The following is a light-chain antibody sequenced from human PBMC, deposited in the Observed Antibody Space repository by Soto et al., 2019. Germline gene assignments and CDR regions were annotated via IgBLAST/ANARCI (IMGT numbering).Light chain of an antibody. CDR1: QSVSSSS. V-gene: IGKV3-20*01. CDR3: QQYGSSPRT. Sequence: EIVLTQSPGTLSLSPGERATLSCRPSQSVSSSSLAWYQQKPGQAPRLLIYGASSRATGIPDRFSGSGSGTDFTLTISRLEPEDFAVYYCQQYGSSPRTFGQGTKVEIK. CDR2: GAS. J-gene: IGKJ1*01.